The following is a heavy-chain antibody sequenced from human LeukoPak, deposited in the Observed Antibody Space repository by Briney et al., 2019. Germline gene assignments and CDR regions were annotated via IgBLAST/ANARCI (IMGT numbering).Heavy chain of an antibody. CDR1: GYTLTSYA. CDR3: ARDEEAAAGNRWFDP. J-gene: IGHJ5*02. Sequence: ASVKLSCKASGYTLTSYAMNWVRQAPGQGLEWMGWINTNTGNPTHAQGFTGRFVFSLDTSVSTAYLQISSLKAEDTAVYYCARDEEAAAGNRWFDPWGQGTLVTVSS. V-gene: IGHV7-4-1*02. D-gene: IGHD6-13*01. CDR2: INTNTGNP.